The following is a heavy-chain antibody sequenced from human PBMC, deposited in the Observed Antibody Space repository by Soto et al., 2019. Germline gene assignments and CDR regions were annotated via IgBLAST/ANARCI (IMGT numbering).Heavy chain of an antibody. D-gene: IGHD3-10*01. Sequence: GASVKVSCKVSGYTLTELSMHWVRQAPGKGLEWMGGFDPEDGETIYAQKFQGRVTMTEDTSTDTAYMELSSLRSEDTAVYYCATAFIGELWYRFDPWGQGTLVTVSS. CDR3: ATAFIGELWYRFDP. CDR1: GYTLTELS. CDR2: FDPEDGET. V-gene: IGHV1-24*01. J-gene: IGHJ5*02.